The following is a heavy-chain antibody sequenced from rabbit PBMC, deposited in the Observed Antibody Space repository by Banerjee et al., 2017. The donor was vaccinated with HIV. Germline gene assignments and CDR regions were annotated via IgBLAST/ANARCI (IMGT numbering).Heavy chain of an antibody. D-gene: IGHD4-2*01. Sequence: QSLEESGGDLVKPGASLTLTCTASGFSFSISYYMCWVRQAPGKGLELIACIYTNSGNTYYASWAKGRFTISKTSSTTVTLQMTSLTAADTATYFCARAYDGSTYYFNLWGPGTLVTVS. J-gene: IGHJ4*01. V-gene: IGHV1S40*01. CDR3: ARAYDGSTYYFNL. CDR1: GFSFSISYY. CDR2: IYTNSGNT.